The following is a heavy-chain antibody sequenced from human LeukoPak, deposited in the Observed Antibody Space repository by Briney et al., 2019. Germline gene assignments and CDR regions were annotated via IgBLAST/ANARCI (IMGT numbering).Heavy chain of an antibody. J-gene: IGHJ4*02. D-gene: IGHD3-10*01. CDR2: ISSSSSTI. CDR3: AKDLVRGVIKGGSY. V-gene: IGHV3-48*02. CDR1: GFTFSSYS. Sequence: SGGSLRLSCAASGFTFSSYSMNWVRQAPGKGLEWVSYISSSSSTIYYADSVKGRFTISRDNAKNSLYLQMNSLRDEDTAVYYCAKDLVRGVIKGGSYWGQGTLVTVSS.